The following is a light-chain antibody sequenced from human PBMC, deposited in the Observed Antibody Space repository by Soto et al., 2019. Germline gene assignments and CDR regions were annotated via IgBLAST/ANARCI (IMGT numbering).Light chain of an antibody. CDR3: HQYNEWRT. J-gene: IGKJ1*01. CDR1: QYISKF. V-gene: IGKV3-15*01. CDR2: DAS. Sequence: EVVMTQSPATLSVSPGERATLSCRASQYISKFLAWYQQRPGQAPRLLIYDASTRATGIPDRFSGSGSGTKFTLTISSLQSEDVAVYYCHQYNEWRTFGQGTKVEIK.